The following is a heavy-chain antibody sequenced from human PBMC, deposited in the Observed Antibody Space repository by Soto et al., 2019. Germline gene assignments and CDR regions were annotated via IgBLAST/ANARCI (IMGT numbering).Heavy chain of an antibody. D-gene: IGHD2-8*01. V-gene: IGHV1-8*01. Sequence: QVQLVQSGAEAKKPGASVKVSCKASGYSFTTYDINWVRQAPGQGLEWMGWMSPKSGNTDYAQKFQGRVTMTRDTYIHTVYREVSRLRSEDTAVYYCARAGYCTDGVCYVWFDYWGQGTLVTVSS. J-gene: IGHJ4*02. CDR1: GYSFTTYD. CDR3: ARAGYCTDGVCYVWFDY. CDR2: MSPKSGNT.